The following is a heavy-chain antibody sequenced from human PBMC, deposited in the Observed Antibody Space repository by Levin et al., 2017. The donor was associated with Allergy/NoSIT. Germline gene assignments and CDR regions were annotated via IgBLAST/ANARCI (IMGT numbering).Heavy chain of an antibody. CDR1: TGSIIGYF. Sequence: PSETLSLTCTVSTGSIIGYFWSWIRQSPGKGLEWLGCFSLSGNTNYNPSLKSRLTISVDTSRNRFFLNLNSVTAADTAVYYCAKGPPPREHNALPPSPYGMDVWGQGATVTVSS. CDR2: FSLSGNT. D-gene: IGHD1/OR15-1a*01. CDR3: AKGPPPREHNALPPSPYGMDV. V-gene: IGHV4-59*01. J-gene: IGHJ6*02.